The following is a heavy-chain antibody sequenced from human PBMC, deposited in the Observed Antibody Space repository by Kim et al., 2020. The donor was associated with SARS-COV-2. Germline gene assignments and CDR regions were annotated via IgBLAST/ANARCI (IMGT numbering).Heavy chain of an antibody. CDR2: IYYSGST. CDR3: ARGDSSGWYYFDS. J-gene: IGHJ4*02. CDR1: GGSISTYY. Sequence: SETLSLTCTVSGGSISTYYWSWIRQPPGKGLEWIGFIYYSGSTNYNPSLKSRVTISVTTSKNQFSLKLSSVTAADTAVYYCARGDSSGWYYFDSWGQGTLVTVSS. V-gene: IGHV4-59*01. D-gene: IGHD6-19*01.